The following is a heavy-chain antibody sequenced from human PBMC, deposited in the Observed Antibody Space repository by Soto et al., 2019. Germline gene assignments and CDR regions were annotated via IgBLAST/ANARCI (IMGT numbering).Heavy chain of an antibody. D-gene: IGHD3-16*01. Sequence: SETLSLTCTVSGESINSGAYSWTWIRQHPGKGLEWVGCIYSDGGTDYSPSLKSRLTMSMDSSKNQLSLKLSSVTAADTAVYYCARGLSGRVLFNSFDPWGQGTLVTVSS. V-gene: IGHV4-31*03. CDR3: ARGLSGRVLFNSFDP. J-gene: IGHJ5*02. CDR1: GESINSGAYS. CDR2: IYSDGGT.